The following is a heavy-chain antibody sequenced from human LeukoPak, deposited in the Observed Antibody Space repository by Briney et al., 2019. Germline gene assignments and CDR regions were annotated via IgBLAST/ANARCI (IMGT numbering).Heavy chain of an antibody. V-gene: IGHV4-38-2*01. J-gene: IGHJ4*02. CDR3: ARHALFDSTGYYYVLDY. D-gene: IGHD3-22*01. CDR2: LYHSGIT. Sequence: SEPLSLTCAVSGYSLGSGYFWGWIRQPPGMGLEWIGSLYHSGITYYTPSLKSRVTISMDTSKNQFSLKLTSVTAADTAVYYCARHALFDSTGYYYVLDYWGQGTLATVSS. CDR1: GYSLGSGYF.